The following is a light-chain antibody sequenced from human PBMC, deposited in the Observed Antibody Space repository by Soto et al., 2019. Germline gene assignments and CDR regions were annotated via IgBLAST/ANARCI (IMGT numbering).Light chain of an antibody. CDR3: QQYNNYSWT. V-gene: IGKV1-5*03. CDR2: KAS. J-gene: IGKJ1*01. CDR1: QSISTW. Sequence: DIQMTQSTSTLSASVGDRVTITCRASQSISTWLAWYQQKPEKGPTLLIYKASRLESGVPSRFSGSGSGTEFALTISSLQPADFATYYCQQYNNYSWTFGQGTKVDIK.